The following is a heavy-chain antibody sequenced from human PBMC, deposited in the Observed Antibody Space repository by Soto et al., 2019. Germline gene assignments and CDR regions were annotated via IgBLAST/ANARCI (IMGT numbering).Heavy chain of an antibody. CDR3: AGGEQQLPRGWFDP. V-gene: IGHV6-1*01. CDR1: GDSVSSNSAA. Sequence: PSQTLSLTCVISGDSVSSNSAAWNWIRQSPSRGLEWLGRTYYRSKWYNDYAVSVKSRITINPDTSKNQFSLQLNSVTPEDTAVYYCAGGEQQLPRGWFDPWGQGTLVTVSS. J-gene: IGHJ5*02. D-gene: IGHD6-13*01. CDR2: TYYRSKWYN.